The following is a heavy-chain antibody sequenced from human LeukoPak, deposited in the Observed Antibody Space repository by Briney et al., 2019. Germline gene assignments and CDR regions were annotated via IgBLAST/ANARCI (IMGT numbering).Heavy chain of an antibody. J-gene: IGHJ4*02. V-gene: IGHV5-51*01. CDR2: IYPGDSDT. Sequence: GESLKISCKGSGYSFTSYWIGWVRQMPGKGLEWMGIIYPGDSDTRYSPSFQGQVTISADKSVSTAYLQWSSLKASDTAMYYCARLGGDGYSRLGYYFDYWGQGTLVTVSS. CDR3: ARLGGDGYSRLGYYFDY. D-gene: IGHD5-24*01. CDR1: GYSFTSYW.